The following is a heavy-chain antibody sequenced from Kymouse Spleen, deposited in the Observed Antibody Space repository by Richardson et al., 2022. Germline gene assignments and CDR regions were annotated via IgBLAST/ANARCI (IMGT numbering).Heavy chain of an antibody. J-gene: IGHJ3*02. Sequence: EVQLVESGGGLVQPGGSLRLSCAASGFTFSSYWMSWVRQAPGKGLEWVANIKQDGSEKYYVDSVKGRFTISRDNAKNSLYLQMNSLRAEDTAVYYCARDRGDILTGYYNYDAFDIWGQGTMVTVSS. CDR1: GFTFSSYW. D-gene: IGHD3-9*01. CDR3: ARDRGDILTGYYNYDAFDI. V-gene: IGHV3-7*01. CDR2: IKQDGSEK.